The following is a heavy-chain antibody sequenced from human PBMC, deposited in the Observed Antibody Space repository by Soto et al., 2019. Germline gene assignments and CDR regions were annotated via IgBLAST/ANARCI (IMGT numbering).Heavy chain of an antibody. CDR2: INHSGST. Sequence: SETLSLTCAVYGGSFSGYYWSWIRQPPGKGLEWIGEINHSGSTNYNPSLKSRVTISVDTSKNQFSLKLSSVTAAYTAVNYCARGRKLTGDYIWFDPWGQGTLVTVSS. V-gene: IGHV4-34*01. CDR3: ARGRKLTGDYIWFDP. J-gene: IGHJ5*02. D-gene: IGHD7-27*01. CDR1: GGSFSGYY.